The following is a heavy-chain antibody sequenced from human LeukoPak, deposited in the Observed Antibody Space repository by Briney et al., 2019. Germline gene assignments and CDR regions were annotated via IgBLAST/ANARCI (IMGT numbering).Heavy chain of an antibody. D-gene: IGHD1-14*01. CDR2: ISLRGLT. CDR3: ARDGLPLPPRRFGMDV. Sequence: PSETLSLTFGVSGGSISGTNWWSWVRQPPGQGLEWIGEISLRGLTNYNPSLRSRLTMSLDESKNQVSLNLTSVTAADTAVYYCARDGLPLPPRRFGMDVWGQGTTVTVSS. CDR1: GGSISGTNW. J-gene: IGHJ6*02. V-gene: IGHV4-4*02.